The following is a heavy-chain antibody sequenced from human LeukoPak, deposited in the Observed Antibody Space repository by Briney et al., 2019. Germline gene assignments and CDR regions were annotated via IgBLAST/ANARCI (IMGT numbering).Heavy chain of an antibody. CDR1: GFAVSRSW. CDR3: ARGGLPGGFDY. D-gene: IGHD4-23*01. CDR2: INQDGREI. V-gene: IGHV3-7*03. J-gene: IGHJ4*02. Sequence: GGFLRLSCAASGFAVSRSWMTWVRQAPGKGLEWVANINQDGREIDYVDSVRGPFTISRDNAGNSLCLQMNSLRAEDTAVYYCARGGLPGGFDYWGQGTLVTVSS.